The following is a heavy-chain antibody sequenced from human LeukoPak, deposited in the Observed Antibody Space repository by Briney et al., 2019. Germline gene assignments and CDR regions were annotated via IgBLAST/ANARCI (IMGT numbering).Heavy chain of an antibody. CDR3: AKDGSRYCSGGSCLYGMDV. V-gene: IGHV1-69*01. Sequence: GSSVKVSCKASGGTFSSYAISWVRQAPGQGLEWMGGIIPIFGTANYAQKFQGRVTITADESTSTAYMELSSLRSEDTAVYYCAKDGSRYCSGGSCLYGMDVWGQGTTVTVSS. CDR1: GGTFSSYA. J-gene: IGHJ6*02. D-gene: IGHD2-15*01. CDR2: IIPIFGTA.